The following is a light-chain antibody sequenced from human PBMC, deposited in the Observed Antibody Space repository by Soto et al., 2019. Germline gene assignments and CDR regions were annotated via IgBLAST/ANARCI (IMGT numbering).Light chain of an antibody. CDR2: GAS. CDR3: QQYGNWPPWT. Sequence: ETVMTQSPATLSLSPGERATLSCRASQSVSSNLAWYQQRPGQPPRLLIYGASTRATGIPARFSGGGSGTEFTLTITSLQSEDFAVYYCQQYGNWPPWTFGQGTKVEIK. V-gene: IGKV3-15*01. J-gene: IGKJ1*01. CDR1: QSVSSN.